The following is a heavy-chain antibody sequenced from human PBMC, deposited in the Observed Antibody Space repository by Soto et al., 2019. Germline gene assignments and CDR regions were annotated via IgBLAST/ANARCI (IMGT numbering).Heavy chain of an antibody. J-gene: IGHJ4*02. CDR2: IWYDGTNK. D-gene: IGHD3-10*01. CDR1: GFTFSSHG. CDR3: ARWGDNKVFDY. V-gene: IGHV3-33*01. Sequence: GGSLRLSCGASGFTFSSHGMHWVRQAPGKGLEWVAVIWYDGTNKYYADSVKGRFTISRDNSRNTVSLQMNSLRVEDTAVYYCARWGDNKVFDYWGQGTLVTVSS.